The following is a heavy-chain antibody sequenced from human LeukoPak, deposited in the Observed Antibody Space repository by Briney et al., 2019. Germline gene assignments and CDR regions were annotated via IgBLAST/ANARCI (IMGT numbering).Heavy chain of an antibody. D-gene: IGHD3-22*01. CDR3: AKDSSVFYYDSRNFDY. CDR1: GFTFSSYG. Sequence: GGSLRLSCAASGFTFSSYGMHWVRQAPGKGLEWVAFIRYDGSNKHYADSVKGRSTISRDNSKNTLYVQMKSLRAEDTAVYYCAKDSSVFYYDSRNFDYWGQGTLVTVSS. V-gene: IGHV3-30*02. J-gene: IGHJ4*02. CDR2: IRYDGSNK.